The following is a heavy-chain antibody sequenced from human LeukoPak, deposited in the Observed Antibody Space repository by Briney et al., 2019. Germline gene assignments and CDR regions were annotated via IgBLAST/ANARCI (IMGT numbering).Heavy chain of an antibody. D-gene: IGHD3-3*01. J-gene: IGHJ6*02. CDR1: GGSFSGYY. V-gene: IGHV4-59*01. Sequence: PSETLSLTCAVYGGSFSGYYWSWIRQPPGKGLEWIGYIYYSGSTNYNPSLKSRVTISVDTSKNQFSLKLSSVTAADTAVYYCARAIPSITIFGVGYGMDVWGQGTTVTVSS. CDR2: IYYSGST. CDR3: ARAIPSITIFGVGYGMDV.